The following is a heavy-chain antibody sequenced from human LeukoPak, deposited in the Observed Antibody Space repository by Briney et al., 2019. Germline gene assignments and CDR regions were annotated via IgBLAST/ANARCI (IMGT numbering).Heavy chain of an antibody. CDR2: ISSSGSTI. Sequence: GGSLRLSCAASGFTFSSYEMHWVRQAPGKGLEWVSYISSSGSTIYYADSVKGRFTISRDNAKNSLYLQMNSLRAEDTAVYYCARRGAAAGKLDYWGQGTLVTVSS. J-gene: IGHJ4*02. CDR3: ARRGAAAGKLDY. V-gene: IGHV3-48*03. D-gene: IGHD6-13*01. CDR1: GFTFSSYE.